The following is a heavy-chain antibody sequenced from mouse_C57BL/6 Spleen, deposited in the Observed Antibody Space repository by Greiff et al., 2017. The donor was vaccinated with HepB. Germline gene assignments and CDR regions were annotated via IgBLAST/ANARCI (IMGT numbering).Heavy chain of an antibody. Sequence: VQLQQSGAELVKPGASVKLSCKASGYTFTSYWMQWVKQRPGQGLEWIGEIDPSDSYTNYNQKFKGKATLTVDTSYSTAYMQLSSLTSEDSAVYDGASAITTGVDRGCAYWGQGTLVTVSA. CDR1: GYTFTSYW. CDR3: ASAITTGVDRGCAY. J-gene: IGHJ3*01. D-gene: IGHD1-1*01. V-gene: IGHV1-50*01. CDR2: IDPSDSYT.